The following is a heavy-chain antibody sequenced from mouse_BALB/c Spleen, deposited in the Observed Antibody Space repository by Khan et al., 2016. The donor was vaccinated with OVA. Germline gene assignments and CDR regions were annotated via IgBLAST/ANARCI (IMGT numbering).Heavy chain of an antibody. D-gene: IGHD2-14*01. CDR2: INPTNGYT. J-gene: IGHJ3*01. Sequence: VQLQESGAELARPGASVKMSCKASGYTFTSYTIHWIKKRPGQGLEWIGYINPTNGYTNYNQKFKDKATLTTDKSSTTAYLQLSSLTPDDSAVYNCVRDGSYHRNDGWFAYWGQGTLVTVSA. CDR3: VRDGSYHRNDGWFAY. V-gene: IGHV1-4*01. CDR1: GYTFTSYT.